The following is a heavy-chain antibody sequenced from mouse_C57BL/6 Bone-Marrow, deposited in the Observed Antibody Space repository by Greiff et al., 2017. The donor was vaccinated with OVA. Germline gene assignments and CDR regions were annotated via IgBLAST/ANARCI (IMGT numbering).Heavy chain of an antibody. V-gene: IGHV1-50*01. Sequence: VQLQQPGAELVKPGASVKLSCKASGYTFTSYWMQWVKQRPGQGLEWIGEIDPSDSYTNYNQKFKGKATLTVDTSSSTAYIQLSSLTSEDSAVYYCARDGSGYDYFDYWGQGTTLTVSS. CDR1: GYTFTSYW. CDR3: ARDGSGYDYFDY. CDR2: IDPSDSYT. D-gene: IGHD3-2*02. J-gene: IGHJ2*01.